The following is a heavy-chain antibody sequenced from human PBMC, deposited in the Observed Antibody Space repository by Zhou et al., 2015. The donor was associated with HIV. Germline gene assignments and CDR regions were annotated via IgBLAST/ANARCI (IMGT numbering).Heavy chain of an antibody. CDR1: GGTFSSYA. J-gene: IGHJ4*02. CDR2: IIPIFGTA. D-gene: IGHD3-22*01. Sequence: QVQLVQSGAEVKKPGSSVKVSCKASGGTFSSYAISWVRQAPGQGLEWMGGIIPIFGTANYAQKFQGRVTITADESTSTAYMELSSLRSEDTAVYYCARALWGDSSGYYYQGSYYFDYWGQGTLVTVSS. V-gene: IGHV1-69*01. CDR3: ARALWGDSSGYYYQGSYYFDY.